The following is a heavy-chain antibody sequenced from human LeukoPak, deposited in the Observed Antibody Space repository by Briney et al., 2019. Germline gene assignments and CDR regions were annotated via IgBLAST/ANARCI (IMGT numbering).Heavy chain of an antibody. D-gene: IGHD6-13*01. CDR3: AKDQKGSWYNFDY. J-gene: IGHJ4*02. V-gene: IGHV3-23*01. Sequence: GGSLRLSCAASGFTFSHYVMNWVRQAPGKGLEWVSAISGSGGSTYYADSVKGRFTISRDNSKNTLYLQMNSLRAEDTAVYYCAKDQKGSWYNFDYWGQGTLVTVSS. CDR2: ISGSGGST. CDR1: GFTFSHYV.